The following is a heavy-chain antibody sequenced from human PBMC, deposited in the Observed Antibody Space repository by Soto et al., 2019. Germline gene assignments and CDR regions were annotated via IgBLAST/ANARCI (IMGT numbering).Heavy chain of an antibody. CDR3: ASRGYSGYDYYGMDV. Sequence: LGESLKISCKGSGYSFTSYWIGWVRQMPGKGLEWMGIIYPGDSDTRYSPSFQGQVTISADKSISTAYLQWSSLKASDTAMYYCASRGYSGYDYYGMDVWGQGTTVTVSS. V-gene: IGHV5-51*01. D-gene: IGHD5-12*01. CDR2: IYPGDSDT. J-gene: IGHJ6*02. CDR1: GYSFTSYW.